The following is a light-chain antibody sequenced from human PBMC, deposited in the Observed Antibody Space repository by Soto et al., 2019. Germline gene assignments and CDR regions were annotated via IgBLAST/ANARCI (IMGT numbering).Light chain of an antibody. CDR3: QQYGNSPWT. Sequence: EIVFTQSPFTLSLSPGERATLSCRASQIISSYLAWYQQKPGQAPRLLIYGASSRATGIPDRFSGSGSGTDFTLTIIRLEPEDFAVYYCQQYGNSPWTFGQGTKVDIK. V-gene: IGKV3-20*01. CDR1: QIISSY. CDR2: GAS. J-gene: IGKJ1*01.